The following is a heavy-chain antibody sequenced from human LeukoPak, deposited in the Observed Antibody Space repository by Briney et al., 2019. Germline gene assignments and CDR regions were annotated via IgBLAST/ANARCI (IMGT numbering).Heavy chain of an antibody. D-gene: IGHD2-2*02. J-gene: IGHJ6*03. V-gene: IGHV1-2*02. CDR2: INPNSGGT. CDR1: GYTFTGCY. Sequence: ASVKVSCKASGYTFTGCYMHWVQQAPGQGLEWMGWINPNSGGTNYAQKFQGRVTMTRDTSISTAYMELSRLRSDDTAVYYCARAYCSSTSCYSYYYYMDVWGKGTTVTVSS. CDR3: ARAYCSSTSCYSYYYYMDV.